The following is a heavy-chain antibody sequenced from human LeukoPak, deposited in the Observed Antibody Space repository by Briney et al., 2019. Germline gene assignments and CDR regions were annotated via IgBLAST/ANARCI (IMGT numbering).Heavy chain of an antibody. CDR3: ARAQVTMIVVVSGSGDYFDY. D-gene: IGHD3-22*01. Sequence: ASVKVSCKASGYTFTSYGISWVRQAPGQGLEWMGWISAYNGNTNYAQKLQGRVTMTTDTSTSTAYMELRSLRSDDTAVYYCARAQVTMIVVVSGSGDYFDYWGQGTLVTVSS. CDR2: ISAYNGNT. V-gene: IGHV1-18*01. J-gene: IGHJ4*02. CDR1: GYTFTSYG.